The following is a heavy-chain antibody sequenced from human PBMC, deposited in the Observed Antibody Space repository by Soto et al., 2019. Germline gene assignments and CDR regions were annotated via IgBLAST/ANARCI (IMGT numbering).Heavy chain of an antibody. Sequence: SETLSLTCTVSGGSISSGDYYWSWIRQPPGKGLEWIGYIYYSGSTYYNPSLKSRVTISVDTSKNQFSLKLSSVTAADTAVYYCAGDFWSGYYQNWCDPWGQGTLGTVSS. V-gene: IGHV4-30-4*01. J-gene: IGHJ5*02. D-gene: IGHD3-3*01. CDR2: IYYSGST. CDR3: AGDFWSGYYQNWCDP. CDR1: GGSISSGDYY.